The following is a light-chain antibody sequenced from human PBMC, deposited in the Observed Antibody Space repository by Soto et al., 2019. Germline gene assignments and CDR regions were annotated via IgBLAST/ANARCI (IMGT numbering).Light chain of an antibody. CDR3: QQYHNWPPAT. V-gene: IGKV3-15*01. CDR2: GAS. CDR1: QSVSSN. J-gene: IGKJ2*01. Sequence: EIVMTQSPATLSVSPGERATLSCRASQSVSSNLAWYQQKLARAPRLLIYGASTRATGIPARFSGSGSGTECSLSISSLQSDDFATYYGQQYHNWPPATFGQGTKLESK.